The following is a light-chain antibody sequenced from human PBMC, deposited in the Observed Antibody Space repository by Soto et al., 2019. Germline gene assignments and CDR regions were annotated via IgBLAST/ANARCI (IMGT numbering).Light chain of an antibody. V-gene: IGLV1-40*01. Sequence: QSVLTQPPSVSGAPGQRVTISCTGSSSNVGAGYDVHWYQQLPGTAPNLLIYGNSNRPSGVPDRFSGSKSGTTASLTISGLQAEDEADYYCSSYTSSRYVFGTGTKVTVL. CDR1: SSNVGAGYD. CDR2: GNS. CDR3: SSYTSSRYV. J-gene: IGLJ1*01.